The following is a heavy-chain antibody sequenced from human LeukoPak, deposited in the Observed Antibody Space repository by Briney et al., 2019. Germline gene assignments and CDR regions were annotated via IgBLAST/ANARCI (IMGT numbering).Heavy chain of an antibody. D-gene: IGHD2-21*02. V-gene: IGHV3-30*18. Sequence: GRSLRLSCAASRFTFSSYGMHWVRQAPGKGLEWVAVISYDGSNKYYADSVKGRFTISRDNSKNTLYLQMNSLRAEDTAVYFCAKSFGSFVVVTSNHYWGQETLVSVSS. CDR1: RFTFSSYG. CDR3: AKSFGSFVVVTSNHY. CDR2: ISYDGSNK. J-gene: IGHJ4*02.